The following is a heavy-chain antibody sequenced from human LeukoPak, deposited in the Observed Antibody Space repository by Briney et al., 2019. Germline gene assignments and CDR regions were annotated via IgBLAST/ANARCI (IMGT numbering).Heavy chain of an antibody. Sequence: GRSLRLSCAASGFTISSHGMHWVRQAPGKGLEWVATIRYDGSKKWYAESVRGRFTISRDDSKNTLFLQMNNLRVEDTAVYYCAREGSSGWYTAYWGQGTLVTVSS. CDR3: AREGSSGWYTAY. V-gene: IGHV3-33*01. D-gene: IGHD6-19*01. J-gene: IGHJ4*02. CDR1: GFTISSHG. CDR2: IRYDGSKK.